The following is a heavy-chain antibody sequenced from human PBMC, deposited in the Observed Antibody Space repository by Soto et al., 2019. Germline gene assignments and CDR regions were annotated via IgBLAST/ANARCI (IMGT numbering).Heavy chain of an antibody. CDR3: ATNYDSSGRKGYFDY. Sequence: GGSLRLSCAASGFTFSSYAMSWVRQAPGKGLEWVSAISGSGGSTYYADSVKGRFTISRDNSKNTLYLQMNSLRAEDTAVYYCATNYDSSGRKGYFDYWGQGTLVTVSS. J-gene: IGHJ4*02. V-gene: IGHV3-23*01. CDR2: ISGSGGST. CDR1: GFTFSSYA. D-gene: IGHD3-22*01.